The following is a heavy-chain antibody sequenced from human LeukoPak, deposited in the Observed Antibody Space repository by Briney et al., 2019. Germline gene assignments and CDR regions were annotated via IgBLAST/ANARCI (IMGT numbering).Heavy chain of an antibody. V-gene: IGHV3-7*01. Sequence: PGGSLRLSCAASGFTFSSYWMSWVRQAPGKGLEWVANIKQDGSEKYYVDSVKGRFTISRDNAKNSLYLQMNSLRAEDTAVYYCAGSYSYGLNDAFDIWGQGTMVTVSS. CDR2: IKQDGSEK. CDR1: GFTFSSYW. J-gene: IGHJ3*02. CDR3: AGSYSYGLNDAFDI. D-gene: IGHD5-18*01.